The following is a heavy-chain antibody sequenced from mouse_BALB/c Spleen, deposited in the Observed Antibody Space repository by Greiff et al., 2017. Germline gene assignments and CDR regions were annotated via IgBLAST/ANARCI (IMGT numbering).Heavy chain of an antibody. CDR1: GYTFSSYW. V-gene: IGHV1-9*01. CDR3: ARSLGWFAY. J-gene: IGHJ3*01. Sequence: VKLQESGAELMKPGASVKISCKATGYTFSSYWIEWVKQRPGHGLEWIGEILPGSGSTNYNEKFKGKATFTADTSSNTAYMQLSSLTSEDSAVYYCARSLGWFAYWGQGTLVTVSA. CDR2: ILPGSGST. D-gene: IGHD6-2*01.